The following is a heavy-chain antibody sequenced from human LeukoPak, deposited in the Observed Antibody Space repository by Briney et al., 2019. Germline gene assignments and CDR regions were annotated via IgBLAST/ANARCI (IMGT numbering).Heavy chain of an antibody. CDR3: TRDEEGASREFDY. D-gene: IGHD1-26*01. CDR2: ISYDGSNK. V-gene: IGHV3-30*03. CDR1: GFTFSSYG. J-gene: IGHJ4*02. Sequence: GGSLRLSCAASGFTFSSYGMHWVRQAPGKGLEWVAVISYDGSNKYYADSVKGRFIISRDNAKNSLYLQMNSLRVEDTAVYYCTRDEEGASREFDYWGQGALVTVSS.